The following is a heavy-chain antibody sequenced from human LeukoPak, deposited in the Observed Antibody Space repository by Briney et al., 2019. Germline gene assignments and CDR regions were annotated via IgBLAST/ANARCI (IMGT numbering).Heavy chain of an antibody. D-gene: IGHD5-18*01. V-gene: IGHV3-23*01. CDR2: ISGSGGST. Sequence: PGGSLRLSXAASGFTFSSYAMSWVRQAPGKGLEWVSAISGSGGSTYYADSVKGRFTISRDNSKNTLYLQMNSLRAEDTAVYYCAKDLYGYSYGDIDYWGQGTLVTVSS. J-gene: IGHJ4*02. CDR3: AKDLYGYSYGDIDY. CDR1: GFTFSSYA.